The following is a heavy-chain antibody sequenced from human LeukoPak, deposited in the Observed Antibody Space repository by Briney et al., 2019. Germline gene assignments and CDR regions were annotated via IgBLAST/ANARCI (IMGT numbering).Heavy chain of an antibody. CDR2: IYWNDDK. Sequence: GSGPTLVKPTQTLTLTGAFSGFSLSTSGVGVGWIRQPPGKALEWLALIYWNDDKRYSPSLKSRVTITKDTSENQVVLTMTNMDPVDTATYYCAHSESYQPLLRPYYFDYWGQGTLVTVSS. J-gene: IGHJ4*02. CDR3: AHSESYQPLLRPYYFDY. CDR1: GFSLSTSGVG. V-gene: IGHV2-5*01. D-gene: IGHD2-2*01.